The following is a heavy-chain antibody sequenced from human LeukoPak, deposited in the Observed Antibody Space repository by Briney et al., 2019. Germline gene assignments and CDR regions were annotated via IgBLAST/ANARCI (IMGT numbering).Heavy chain of an antibody. CDR2: INHSGST. D-gene: IGHD6-13*01. Sequence: SXTLSLTCAVYGGSFSGYYWSWIRQPPGKGLEWIGEINHSGSTNYNPSLKSRVTISVDTSKNQFSLKLSSVTAADTAVYYCARAYSSSWQVAWGQGTLVTVSS. CDR1: GGSFSGYY. J-gene: IGHJ5*02. CDR3: ARAYSSSWQVA. V-gene: IGHV4-34*01.